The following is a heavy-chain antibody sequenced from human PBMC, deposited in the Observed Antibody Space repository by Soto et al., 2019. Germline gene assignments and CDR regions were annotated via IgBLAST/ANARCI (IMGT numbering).Heavy chain of an antibody. J-gene: IGHJ6*02. D-gene: IGHD3-3*01. V-gene: IGHV3-21*01. CDR1: GFTFSSYS. CDR2: ISSSSSYI. CDR3: AREGQYDFWSGYYKAYYYYGMYV. Sequence: GGSLRLSCAASGFTFSSYSMNWVRQAPGKGLEWVSSISSSSSYIYYADSVKGRFTISRDNAKNSLYLQMNSLRAEDTAVYYCAREGQYDFWSGYYKAYYYYGMYVWGQGNAVTV.